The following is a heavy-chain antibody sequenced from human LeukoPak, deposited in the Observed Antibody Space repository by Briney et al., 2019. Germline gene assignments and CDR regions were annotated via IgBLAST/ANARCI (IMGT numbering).Heavy chain of an antibody. Sequence: GGSLRLSCAASGFTFSSYGMHWVRQAPGKGLEWVAVISYDGSNKYYADSVKGRFTISRDNSKNTLYLQMNSLRAEDTALYYCAIREPIGYWGQGTLVTVSS. J-gene: IGHJ4*02. CDR1: GFTFSSYG. V-gene: IGHV3-30*03. CDR2: ISYDGSNK. CDR3: AIREPIGY. D-gene: IGHD1-14*01.